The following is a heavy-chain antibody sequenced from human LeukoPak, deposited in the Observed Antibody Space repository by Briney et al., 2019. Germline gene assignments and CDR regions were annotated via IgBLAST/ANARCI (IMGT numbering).Heavy chain of an antibody. Sequence: AAVKVSCKASGYTFIGYYIHWVRQAPGQGLEWMGWINPNSGGTKYAKRFQGRVTMTRDTSISTAYMELSGLRSDDTAVYYCARDASPFDYWGQGTLDTVSS. J-gene: IGHJ4*02. V-gene: IGHV1-2*02. CDR2: INPNSGGT. CDR1: GYTFIGYY. CDR3: ARDASPFDY.